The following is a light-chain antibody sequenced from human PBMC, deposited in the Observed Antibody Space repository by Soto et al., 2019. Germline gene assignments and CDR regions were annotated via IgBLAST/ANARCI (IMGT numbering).Light chain of an antibody. CDR2: GAS. CDR1: QSVSSNY. J-gene: IGKJ1*01. V-gene: IGKV3-20*01. CDR3: QQYGSSPWT. Sequence: EIVLTQSPGTLSLSRGERATLSCRASQSVSSNYLAWYQQKPGQAPRPLIYGASSRATGIPDRFSGSGAGTDFTLTISRLESEDFAVYYCQQYGSSPWTFGQGTTVE.